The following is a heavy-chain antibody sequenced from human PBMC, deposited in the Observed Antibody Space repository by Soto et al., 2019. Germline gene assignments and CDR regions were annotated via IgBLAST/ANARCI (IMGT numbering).Heavy chain of an antibody. J-gene: IGHJ4*02. CDR3: ALGGGGIDY. CDR2: ISGSGGST. CDR1: GFTFSSYA. V-gene: IGHV3-23*01. Sequence: EVQLLESGGGLVQPGGSLRLSCAASGFTFSSYAMSWVRQAPGKGLEWVSAISGSGGSTYYADSVKGRFTISRDNSKNTLYRQRDSRRAGDTAVYYCALGGGGIDYWGQGTLVTVSS. D-gene: IGHD3-16*01.